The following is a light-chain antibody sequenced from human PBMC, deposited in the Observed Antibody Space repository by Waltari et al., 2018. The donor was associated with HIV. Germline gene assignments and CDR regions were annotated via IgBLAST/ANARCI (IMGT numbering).Light chain of an antibody. Sequence: QSVLTQPPSVSGAPGQRVTISCTGSSSNTGSNYDVHWYQHLPGPAPKLLIFGNSNRPSGVPDRFSGSNSGTSASLAITGLQADDEADYYCQSYDSSLSAWVFGGGTRLTVL. CDR1: SSNTGSNYD. CDR2: GNS. CDR3: QSYDSSLSAWV. J-gene: IGLJ3*02. V-gene: IGLV1-40*01.